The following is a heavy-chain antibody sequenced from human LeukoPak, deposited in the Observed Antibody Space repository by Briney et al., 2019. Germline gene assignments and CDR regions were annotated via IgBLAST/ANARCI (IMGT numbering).Heavy chain of an antibody. CDR2: ISGYNGNT. J-gene: IGHJ4*02. D-gene: IGHD6-19*01. CDR3: AREEARRAVAGYFDY. V-gene: IGHV1-18*01. CDR1: GYSFSSYG. Sequence: ASVKVSCTASGYSFSSYGISWVRQAPGQGLEWMGWISGYNGNTNYAQKLQGRVTMTTDTSTSTAYMELRSLRSDDTAVYYCAREEARRAVAGYFDYWGQGTLVTVSS.